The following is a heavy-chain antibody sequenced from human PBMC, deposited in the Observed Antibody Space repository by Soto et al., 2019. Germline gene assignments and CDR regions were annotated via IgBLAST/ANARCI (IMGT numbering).Heavy chain of an antibody. D-gene: IGHD1-26*01. CDR2: ISGSGDST. V-gene: IGHV3-23*01. CDR1: GFTFSSYA. J-gene: IGHJ4*02. CDR3: ARRGSVSHYDY. Sequence: EVQLLEAGGGLVQPGGSLRLSCAASGFTFSSYAMRWVRQAPGKGLEWVSAISGSGDSTYYADSVKGRFTDSRDKSKNTLDLRMNSMASEDTAVYYCARRGSVSHYDYWGQGTLVTVSS.